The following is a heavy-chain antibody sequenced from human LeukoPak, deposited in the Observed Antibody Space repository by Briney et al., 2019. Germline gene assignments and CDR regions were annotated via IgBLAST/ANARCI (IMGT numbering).Heavy chain of an antibody. CDR1: GGSISSGDYY. D-gene: IGHD2-21*02. J-gene: IGHJ4*02. Sequence: SQTLSLTCTVSGGSISSGDYYWSWIRQPPGKGLEWIGYIYYSGSTYYNPSLKSRVTISVDTSKNQFSLKLGSVTAADTAVYYCASYCGGDCYLGWGQGTLVTVSS. CDR2: IYYSGST. CDR3: ASYCGGDCYLG. V-gene: IGHV4-30-4*01.